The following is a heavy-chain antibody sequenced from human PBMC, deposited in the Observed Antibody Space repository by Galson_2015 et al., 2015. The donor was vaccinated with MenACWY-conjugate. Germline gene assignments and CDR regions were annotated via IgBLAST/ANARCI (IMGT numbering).Heavy chain of an antibody. D-gene: IGHD3-10*01. CDR1: GYTFSTYG. V-gene: IGHV1-3*01. J-gene: IGHJ5*02. Sequence: SVKVSCKASGYTFSTYGIAWVRQAPGQSLEWMGWINAGTGNTEYSKKFQGRVTITTDTSARTAYMELSSLRSEDTAVYYCARAHMDYVSLTYCFHPWGQGTLVTVSS. CDR2: INAGTGNT. CDR3: ARAHMDYVSLTYCFHP.